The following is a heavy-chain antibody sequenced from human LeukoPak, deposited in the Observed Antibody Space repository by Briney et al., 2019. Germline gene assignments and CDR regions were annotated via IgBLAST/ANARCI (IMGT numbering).Heavy chain of an antibody. CDR3: AREGGVGPVDY. J-gene: IGHJ4*02. CDR1: GGTFSSYA. V-gene: IGHV1-69*04. CDR2: IIPIFGIA. Sequence: SVKVSCKASGGTFSSYAISWVRQAPGQGLEWMGRIIPIFGIANYAQKFQGRVTITADKSTSTAYMELSSLRSEDTAVYYCAREGGVGPVDYWGQGTPVTVSS. D-gene: IGHD2-2*01.